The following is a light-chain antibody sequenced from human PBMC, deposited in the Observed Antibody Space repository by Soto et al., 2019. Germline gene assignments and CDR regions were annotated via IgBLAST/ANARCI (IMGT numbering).Light chain of an antibody. CDR1: QNVGGSY. CDR3: QLFDSSRT. Sequence: EIVLTQSPGTLSLSPGERAALSCRASQNVGGSYVGWYQQKPGQSPRLLIFGASSRATGIPDRFSGSGSGTDFTLTISRLEPEDFAVYYCQLFDSSRTFGQGTKVDIK. CDR2: GAS. V-gene: IGKV3-20*01. J-gene: IGKJ1*01.